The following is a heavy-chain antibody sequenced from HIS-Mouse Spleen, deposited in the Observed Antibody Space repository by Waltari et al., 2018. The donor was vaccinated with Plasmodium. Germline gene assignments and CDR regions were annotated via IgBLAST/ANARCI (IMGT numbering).Heavy chain of an antibody. CDR2: INPNSGGT. Sequence: QVQLVQSGAEVTKPGASVKVSCKASGYTFTGYYMPWVRQAPGQGLEWMGWINPNSGGTNYAQKFQGRVTMTRDTSISTAYMELSRLRSDDTAVYYCARVLGYKAAAGTFVEYFQHWGQGTLVTVSS. V-gene: IGHV1-2*02. D-gene: IGHD6-13*01. CDR3: ARVLGYKAAAGTFVEYFQH. CDR1: GYTFTGYY. J-gene: IGHJ1*01.